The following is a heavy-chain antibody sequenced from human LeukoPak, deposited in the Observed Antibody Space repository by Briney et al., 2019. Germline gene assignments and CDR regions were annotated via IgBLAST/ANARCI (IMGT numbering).Heavy chain of an antibody. Sequence: GASPRLSCAASGFTFSSYAMHWVRQAPGKGLEWVAVISYDGSNKYYADSVKGRFTISRDNSKNTLYLQMNSLRAEDTAVYYCARGHKTGWELRLYFDYWGQGTLVTVSS. CDR3: ARGHKTGWELRLYFDY. CDR1: GFTFSSYA. D-gene: IGHD1-26*01. CDR2: ISYDGSNK. J-gene: IGHJ4*02. V-gene: IGHV3-30-3*01.